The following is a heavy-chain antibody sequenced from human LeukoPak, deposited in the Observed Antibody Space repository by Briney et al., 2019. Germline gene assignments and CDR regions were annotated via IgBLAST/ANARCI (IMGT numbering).Heavy chain of an antibody. D-gene: IGHD2-15*01. J-gene: IGHJ6*03. CDR1: GGSFSGYY. V-gene: IGHV4-34*01. CDR3: ARGSDIERTHYYYMDV. Sequence: SETLSLTCAVYGGSFSGYYWTWIRQPPGKGLEWIGEINHSGNTNYNPSLKNRLTISVDTSKNQFSPSLSSVTAADTAVYYCARGSDIERTHYYYMDVWGKGTTVTVSS. CDR2: INHSGNT.